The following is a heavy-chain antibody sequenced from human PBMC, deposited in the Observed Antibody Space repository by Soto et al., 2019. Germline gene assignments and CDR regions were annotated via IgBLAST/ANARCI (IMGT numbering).Heavy chain of an antibody. CDR3: GRDEVRNGVGV. V-gene: IGHV3-7*01. CDR1: GFTFTSYW. Sequence: PGGSLRLSCVASGFTFTSYWMSWVRQAPGKRLEWVANIKGDGSEKKYVDSVKGRFTISRDNAHNSVSLQMNSLRAEDTALYYCGRDEVRNGVGVWGQGTTVTVSS. CDR2: IKGDGSEK. J-gene: IGHJ6*02.